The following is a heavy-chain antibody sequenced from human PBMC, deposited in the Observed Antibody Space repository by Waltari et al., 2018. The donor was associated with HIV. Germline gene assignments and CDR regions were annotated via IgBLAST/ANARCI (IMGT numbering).Heavy chain of an antibody. CDR1: GFTFSNYA. CDR2: ISGSAYST. V-gene: IGHV3-23*01. Sequence: EVQLLESGGGLVQPGGSLRLSCAASGFTFSNYAMSWVRQAPGKGLEWVSAISGSAYSTYNAESLKGRFTISRDNSKNKLYLQMNSLRAEDTAVYFCVKEHQYSHTWYSYYGMDVWGQGTTVTVSS. D-gene: IGHD6-13*01. J-gene: IGHJ6*02. CDR3: VKEHQYSHTWYSYYGMDV.